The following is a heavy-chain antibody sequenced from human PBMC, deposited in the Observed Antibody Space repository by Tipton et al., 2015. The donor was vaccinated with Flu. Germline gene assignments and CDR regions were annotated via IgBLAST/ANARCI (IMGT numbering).Heavy chain of an antibody. J-gene: IGHJ4*02. CDR1: GYSISSGYY. CDR2: IYHSGST. D-gene: IGHD3-9*01. Sequence: TLSLTCTVSGYSISSGYYWGWTRQPPGKGLEWIGSIYHSGSTYYNPSLKSRVTISVDTSKNQFSLKLSSVTAADTAVYYCARHDILTGITHWGQGTLVTVSS. V-gene: IGHV4-38-2*02. CDR3: ARHDILTGITH.